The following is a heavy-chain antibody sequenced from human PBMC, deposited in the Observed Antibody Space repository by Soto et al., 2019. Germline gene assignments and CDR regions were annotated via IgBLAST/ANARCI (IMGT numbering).Heavy chain of an antibody. D-gene: IGHD3-3*01. CDR2: ISSSSSTI. J-gene: IGHJ4*02. CDR3: AREGSAIRNLEWLLYSDPLDY. V-gene: IGHV3-48*02. CDR1: GFTFSSYS. Sequence: EVQLLESGGGLVQPGGSLRLSCAASGFTFSSYSMNWVRQAPGKGLEWVSYISSSSSTIYYADSVKGRFTISRDNAKNSLYLQMNSLRDEDTAVYYCAREGSAIRNLEWLLYSDPLDYWGQGTLVTVSS.